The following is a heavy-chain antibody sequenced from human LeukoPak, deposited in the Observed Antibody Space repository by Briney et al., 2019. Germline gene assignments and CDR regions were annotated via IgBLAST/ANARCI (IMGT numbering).Heavy chain of an antibody. Sequence: PGGSLRLSCAASGFTFSNYAMSWVRQAPGKGLEWVSGISGSGGSTYYADSVKGRFTISRDNSKNTLSLQMSSLRAEDAAVYYCAKDRGVVRGDYWGQGTLVTVSS. CDR1: GFTFSNYA. J-gene: IGHJ4*02. V-gene: IGHV3-23*01. CDR2: ISGSGGST. CDR3: AKDRGVVRGDY. D-gene: IGHD2-21*01.